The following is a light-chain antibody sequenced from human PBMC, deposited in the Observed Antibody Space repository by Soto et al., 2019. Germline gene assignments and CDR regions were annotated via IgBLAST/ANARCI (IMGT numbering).Light chain of an antibody. V-gene: IGLV2-8*01. CDR1: NSDVGAYNY. Sequence: QSALTQPPSASGSPGQSVTISCTGTNSDVGAYNYVSWYQQHPGKAPILILYEVTQRPSGVPDRFSGSKSGNTASLTVSGLQYEDEADYYCSAYGGRHNYVLFGGGTKLTVL. CDR3: SAYGGRHNYVL. J-gene: IGLJ2*01. CDR2: EVT.